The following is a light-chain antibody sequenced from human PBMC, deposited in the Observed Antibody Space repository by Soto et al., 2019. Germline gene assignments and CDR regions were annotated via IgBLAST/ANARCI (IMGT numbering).Light chain of an antibody. CDR2: KAS. CDR3: QQYNTYPS. J-gene: IGKJ1*01. Sequence: DTQMTQSPSTLSASVGDRVTITCRASQSINDWLAWYQQKPGKAPKLLIFKASSLESEVPPRFSGSGSGTEFTLTIGSLHPDDLATYYCQQYNTYPSFGQWTKMEIK. V-gene: IGKV1-5*03. CDR1: QSINDW.